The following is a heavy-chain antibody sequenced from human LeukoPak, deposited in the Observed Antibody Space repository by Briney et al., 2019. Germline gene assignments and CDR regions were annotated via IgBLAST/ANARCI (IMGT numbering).Heavy chain of an antibody. D-gene: IGHD5-12*01. Sequence: SVKVSCKASGCAFNGYYMQWVRQAPAQGLEWIGRINPNSGGTDSAQKFQGRVTMTIDTSINTAYMELSSLTSDDTAVYYCARDRRGYSGYDMNWGQGTLVTVSS. CDR3: ARDRRGYSGYDMN. V-gene: IGHV1-2*06. CDR1: GCAFNGYY. CDR2: INPNSGGT. J-gene: IGHJ4*02.